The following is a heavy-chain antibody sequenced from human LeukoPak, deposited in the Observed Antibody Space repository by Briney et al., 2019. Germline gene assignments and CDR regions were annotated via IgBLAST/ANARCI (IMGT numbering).Heavy chain of an antibody. V-gene: IGHV1-18*01. CDR2: NSAHNGNT. CDR3: ARDGYFDL. J-gene: IGHJ2*01. Sequence: ASVKVSCKASGYPLPGYGFGWVRKALEQGLEWMGWNSAHNGNTNYAQKLQGRVTMTTDTSTSTAYMELRSLRSDDTAVYYCARDGYFDLWGRGTLVTVSS. CDR1: GYPLPGYG.